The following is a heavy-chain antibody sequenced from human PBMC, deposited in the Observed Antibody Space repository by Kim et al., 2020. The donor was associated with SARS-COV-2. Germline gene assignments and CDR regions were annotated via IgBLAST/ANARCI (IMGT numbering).Heavy chain of an antibody. CDR2: IYYSGST. V-gene: IGHV4-59*01. Sequence: SETLSLTCTVSGGSISSYYWSWIRQPPGKGLEWIGYIYYSGSTNYNPSLKSRVTISVDTSKNQFSLKLSSVTAADTAVYYCARDARAYYGSGSYFPNYYYYYYMDVWGKGTTVTVSS. J-gene: IGHJ6*03. CDR3: ARDARAYYGSGSYFPNYYYYYYMDV. CDR1: GGSISSYY. D-gene: IGHD3-10*01.